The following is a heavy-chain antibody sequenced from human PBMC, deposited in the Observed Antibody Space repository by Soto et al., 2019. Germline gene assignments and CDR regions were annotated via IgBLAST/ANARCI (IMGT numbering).Heavy chain of an antibody. J-gene: IGHJ4*02. CDR3: AKVYD. CDR2: ISYDGSNK. CDR1: GFTFSSYG. Sequence: QVQLVESGGGVVQPGRSLRLSCAASGFTFSSYGMHWVRQAPGKGLEWVAVISYDGSNKYYADSVKGRFTTSRDNSKNTLYLQMNSLRAEDTAVYYCAKVYDWGQGTLVTVSS. V-gene: IGHV3-30*18.